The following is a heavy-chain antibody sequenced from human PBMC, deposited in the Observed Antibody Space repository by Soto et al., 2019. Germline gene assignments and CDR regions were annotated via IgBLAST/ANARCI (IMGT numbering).Heavy chain of an antibody. CDR2: IIPIFGTA. V-gene: IGHV1-69*12. CDR3: ARDKGAAGTFLWFDP. Sequence: QVQLVQSGAEVKKPGSSVKVSCKASGGTFSSYAISWVRQAPGQGLEWMGGIIPIFGTANYAQKIQGRVTITADESTITAYMELSSLRSEDTAVYYCARDKGAAGTFLWFDPWGQGTLVTVSS. CDR1: GGTFSSYA. D-gene: IGHD6-13*01. J-gene: IGHJ5*02.